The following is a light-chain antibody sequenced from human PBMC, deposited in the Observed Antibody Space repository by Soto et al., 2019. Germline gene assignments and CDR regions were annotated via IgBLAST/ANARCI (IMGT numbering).Light chain of an antibody. Sequence: QSVLTQPPSASGTPGQRVTISCSGSSSNIGSNAVNWYQHLPGTAPKLLIYSNDQRPSGVPDRFSGSKSGTSASLAISGLQSEDEADHYCAACGDSLKALFGGGTKLTVL. CDR1: SSNIGSNA. CDR2: SND. CDR3: AACGDSLKAL. J-gene: IGLJ3*02. V-gene: IGLV1-44*01.